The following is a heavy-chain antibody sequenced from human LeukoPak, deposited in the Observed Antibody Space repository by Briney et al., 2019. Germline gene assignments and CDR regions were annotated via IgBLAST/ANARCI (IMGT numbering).Heavy chain of an antibody. CDR2: INPNSGGT. V-gene: IGHV1-2*02. J-gene: IGHJ6*04. Sequence: ASVKVSCKASGYTFTSYYMHWVRQAPGQGLEWMGWINPNSGGTNYAQKFQGRVTMTRDTSISTAYMELSRLRSDDTAVYYCARVSKAGGSAPDVWGKGTTVTISS. CDR3: ARVSKAGGSAPDV. CDR1: GYTFTSYY. D-gene: IGHD3-10*01.